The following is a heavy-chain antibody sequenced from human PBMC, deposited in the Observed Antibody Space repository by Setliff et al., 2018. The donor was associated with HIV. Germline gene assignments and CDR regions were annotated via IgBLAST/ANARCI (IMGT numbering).Heavy chain of an antibody. CDR2: INPSGGST. D-gene: IGHD1-26*01. Sequence: ASVKVSCKASGYTFTSYYMHWVRQAPGQGLEWMGIINPSGGSTSYAQKFQGRVTMTRDASTSTVYMELSSLRSEDTAVYYCARDLVGATTVDYWGQGTLVTVSS. CDR3: ARDLVGATTVDY. V-gene: IGHV1-46*01. J-gene: IGHJ4*02. CDR1: GYTFTSYY.